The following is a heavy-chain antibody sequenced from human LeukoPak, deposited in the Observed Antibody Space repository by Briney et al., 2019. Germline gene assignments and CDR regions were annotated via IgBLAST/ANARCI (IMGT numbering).Heavy chain of an antibody. V-gene: IGHV3-30*02. J-gene: IGHJ4*02. CDR1: GFTFSSYG. CDR2: IRYDGSNK. D-gene: IGHD2-2*01. CDR3: AKLYCSSTSCAEAGY. Sequence: GGSLRLSCAASGFTFSSYGMHWVRQAPGKRLECVAFIRYDGSNKYYADSVKGRFAISRDNSKNTLYLQMNSLRAEDTAVYYCAKLYCSSTSCAEAGYWGQGTLVTVSS.